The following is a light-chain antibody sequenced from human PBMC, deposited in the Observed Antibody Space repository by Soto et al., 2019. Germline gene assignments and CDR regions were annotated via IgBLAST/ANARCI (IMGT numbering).Light chain of an antibody. Sequence: SGLTQNQGTLSLSHGARATLSCRPSQSVSSSYLAWYQQKPGQAPRLLIYGASSRATGIPDRFSGSGSGTDFTLTISRLEPEDFAVYYCQQSGSSPLTFGGGTKVDIK. CDR3: QQSGSSPLT. CDR1: QSVSSSY. CDR2: GAS. V-gene: IGKV3-20*01. J-gene: IGKJ4*01.